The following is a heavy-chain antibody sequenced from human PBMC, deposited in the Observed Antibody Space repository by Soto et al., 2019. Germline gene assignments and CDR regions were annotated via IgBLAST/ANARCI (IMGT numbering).Heavy chain of an antibody. J-gene: IGHJ2*01. CDR2: IYHTGST. Sequence: QVQLQQWGAGLWKPSETLSLTCAVYGGSFSDYYWTWIRQPPGKGLEWIGEIYHTGSTNYNPSLKSRGTITVDTSKTQFSLKLSSVTAADTAVYYCAGGLLPWFFDLWGPGTLVTVSS. CDR3: AGGLLPWFFDL. CDR1: GGSFSDYY. V-gene: IGHV4-34*01.